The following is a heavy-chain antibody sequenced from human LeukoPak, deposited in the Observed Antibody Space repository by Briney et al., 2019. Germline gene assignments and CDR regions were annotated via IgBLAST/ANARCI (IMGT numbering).Heavy chain of an antibody. J-gene: IGHJ6*03. CDR2: IKQDGSEK. CDR3: ARIRFGESYAPKSYYYYYMDV. D-gene: IGHD3-10*01. CDR1: GFSFSSYW. V-gene: IGHV3-7*01. Sequence: GGSLRLSCAASGFSFSSYWMSWVRQAPGRGLEWVANIKQDGSEKYYVDSVKGRFTISRDNAKNSLYLQMNSLRAEDTAVYYCARIRFGESYAPKSYYYYYMDVWGKGTTVTISS.